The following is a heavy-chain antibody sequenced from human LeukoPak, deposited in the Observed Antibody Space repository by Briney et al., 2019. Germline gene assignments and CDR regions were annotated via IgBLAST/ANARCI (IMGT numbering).Heavy chain of an antibody. CDR2: ISSSSSYI. Sequence: SGGSLRLSCAASGFTFSSYSMNWVRQAPGKGLEWVSSISSSSSYIYYADSVKGRFTISRDNAKNSLYLQMNSLRAEDTAVYYCTRLCSSINCYLGVRGDYWGQGTLVTVSS. D-gene: IGHD2-2*01. J-gene: IGHJ4*02. CDR3: TRLCSSINCYLGVRGDY. CDR1: GFTFSSYS. V-gene: IGHV3-21*01.